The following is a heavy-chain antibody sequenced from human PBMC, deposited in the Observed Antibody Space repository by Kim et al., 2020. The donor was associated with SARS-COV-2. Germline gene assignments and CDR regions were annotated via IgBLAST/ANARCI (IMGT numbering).Heavy chain of an antibody. CDR1: GFTFSSYA. CDR2: ISGSGGST. Sequence: GGSLRLSCAASGFTFSSYAMSWVRPAPGKGLEWVSAISGSGGSTYYADSVKGRFTISRDNSKNTLYLQMNSLRAEDTAVYYCAKDLLGVPAANGGWFDPWCQGTLVTVSS. J-gene: IGHJ5*02. V-gene: IGHV3-23*01. CDR3: AKDLLGVPAANGGWFDP. D-gene: IGHD2-2*01.